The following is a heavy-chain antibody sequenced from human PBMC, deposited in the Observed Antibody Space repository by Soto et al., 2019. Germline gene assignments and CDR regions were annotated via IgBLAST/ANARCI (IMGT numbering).Heavy chain of an antibody. D-gene: IGHD2-15*01. Sequence: GGSLRLSCAASGFTFSDYYMSWIRQAPGKGLERVSYISSSSSYIYYAVSVKGRFTISRDNAKNSLYLQMNSLRAEDTAVYYCARDVSRGYCSGGSCLDAFDIWDQGTMVTVSS. CDR2: ISSSSSYI. CDR1: GFTFSDYY. CDR3: ARDVSRGYCSGGSCLDAFDI. V-gene: IGHV3-11*06. J-gene: IGHJ3*02.